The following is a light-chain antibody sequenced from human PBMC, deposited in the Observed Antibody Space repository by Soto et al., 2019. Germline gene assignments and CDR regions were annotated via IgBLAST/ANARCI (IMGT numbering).Light chain of an antibody. Sequence: QSALTQPASVSGSPGQSTTISCTGTSSDVGGYNYVSWYQQHPGKAPKLMIYDVGNRPSGVSNRFSGSKSGNTASLTISGLQPEDEADYYCCSYTSSSTRVFGTGTKVTVL. CDR2: DVG. CDR1: SSDVGGYNY. J-gene: IGLJ1*01. CDR3: CSYTSSSTRV. V-gene: IGLV2-14*01.